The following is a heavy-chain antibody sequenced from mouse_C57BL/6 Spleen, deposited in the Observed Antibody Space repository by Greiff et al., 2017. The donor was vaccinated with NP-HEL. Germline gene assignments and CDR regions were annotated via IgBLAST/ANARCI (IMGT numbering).Heavy chain of an antibody. D-gene: IGHD2-4*01. CDR2: FYPGSGSM. V-gene: IGHV1-62-2*01. CDR3: ARHEGYDYVLDY. Sequence: VQLQQSGAELVKPGASVKLSCKASGYTFTEYTIHWVKQRSGQGLEWIGWFYPGSGSMKYNENFKDKATLTADNSSRTVYMESSRITAEAAAVYCGARHEGYDYVLDYWGQGTTLTVSS. CDR1: GYTFTEYT. J-gene: IGHJ2*01.